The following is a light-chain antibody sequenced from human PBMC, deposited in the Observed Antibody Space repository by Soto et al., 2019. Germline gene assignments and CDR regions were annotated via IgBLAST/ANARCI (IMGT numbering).Light chain of an antibody. J-gene: IGLJ1*01. Sequence: SALTQPASVSGSPGQSITISCTGTSSDIGGHDDVSWYQQHPGKVPKLLLYGVTDRPSGVSDRFSGSKSGNVASLDISGLQADYEADYSCWSYTSDLAPYVFGTGTKLTVL. CDR1: SSDIGGHDD. CDR2: GVT. V-gene: IGLV2-14*03. CDR3: WSYTSDLAPYV.